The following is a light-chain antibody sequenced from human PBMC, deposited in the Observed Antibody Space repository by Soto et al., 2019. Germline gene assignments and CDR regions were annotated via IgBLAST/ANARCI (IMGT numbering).Light chain of an antibody. Sequence: QSVLTQPASVSGSPGQSITISCTGTRGDIGSYNSIAWYQQHPGKAPRVMIFEVTKRPSGISNRFSGSRSGSTASLTISGLQAEDEADYFCFSYAGSSSWVFXGGTKVTVL. V-gene: IGLV2-23*02. J-gene: IGLJ3*02. CDR1: RGDIGSYNS. CDR3: FSYAGSSSWV. CDR2: EVT.